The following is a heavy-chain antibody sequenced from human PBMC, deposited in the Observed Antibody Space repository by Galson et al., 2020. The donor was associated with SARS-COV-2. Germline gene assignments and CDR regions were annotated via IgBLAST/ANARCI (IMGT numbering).Heavy chain of an antibody. V-gene: IGHV3-30*18. J-gene: IGHJ4*02. CDR3: AKAVDLGYDDAPAVADY. CDR2: IAYDGSNK. Sequence: WGSLRLSCAVSRFTFSSYGMHWVRQAPGKGLEWVAVIAYDGSNKYYADSVKGRFTISRDNSKNTLYLQMNSLRAEDTAVYYCAKAVDLGYDDAPAVADYWGQGTLVTVSS. D-gene: IGHD5-12*01. CDR1: RFTFSSYG.